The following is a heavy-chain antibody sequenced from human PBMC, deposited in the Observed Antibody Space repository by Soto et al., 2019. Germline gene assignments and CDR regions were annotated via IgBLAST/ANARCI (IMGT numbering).Heavy chain of an antibody. J-gene: IGHJ5*02. CDR3: SFQSPLAGWLEP. CDR1: GFTVSHNY. CDR2: VYGGGHT. V-gene: IGHV3-53*01. Sequence: PGGSLRLSCAASGFTVSHNYMSCVRLAPGKGLEWVSSVYGGGHTTYADSVKGRFSVSRDNSVNTFYLQMTGLRSDDTAVYYCSFQSPLAGWLEPWGQGTLVTVSS.